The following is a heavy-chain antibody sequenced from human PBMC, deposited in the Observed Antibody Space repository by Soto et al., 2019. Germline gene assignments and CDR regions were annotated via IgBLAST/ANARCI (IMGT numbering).Heavy chain of an antibody. CDR2: IRNKVQSYTT. J-gene: IGHJ4*02. D-gene: IGHD4-17*01. V-gene: IGHV3-72*01. CDR1: GFTFSDHY. CDR3: TRSRMTTEVYDFDC. Sequence: EVQLVESGGGLVQPGGCLRLSCAASGFTFSDHYMDWVRQAPGKGLEWVGRIRNKVQSYTTEYAASVTGRFTISTDDSKNTVYLHMNSLKTEDTAVYYCTRSRMTTEVYDFDCWGQGTLATVFS.